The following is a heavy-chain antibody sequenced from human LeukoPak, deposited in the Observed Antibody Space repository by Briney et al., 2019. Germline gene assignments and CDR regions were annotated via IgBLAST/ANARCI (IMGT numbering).Heavy chain of an antibody. V-gene: IGHV3-23*01. Sequence: GESLRLSCGASGLTVSSYAMSWVRQAPGKGLEWVSAISGSGGSTYYADSVKGRFTISRDNSKNTLYLQMDSLRAEDTAVYYCAKDADGYNRGYFDYWGQGTLVTVSS. CDR3: AKDADGYNRGYFDY. CDR1: GLTVSSYA. J-gene: IGHJ4*02. D-gene: IGHD5-24*01. CDR2: ISGSGGST.